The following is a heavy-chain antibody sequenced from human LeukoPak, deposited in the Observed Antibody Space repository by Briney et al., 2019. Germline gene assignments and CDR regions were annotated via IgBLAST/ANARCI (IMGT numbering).Heavy chain of an antibody. CDR1: GGSFSGYY. J-gene: IGHJ3*02. CDR3: ARASLIKDAFDI. CDR2: INHSGST. D-gene: IGHD3-10*01. V-gene: IGHV4-34*01. Sequence: SGTLSLTCAVYGGSFSGYYWSWIRQPPGKGLEWIGEINHSGSTNYNPSLKSRVTISVDTSKYQFSLKLSSVTAADTAVYYCARASLIKDAFDIWGQGTMVTVSS.